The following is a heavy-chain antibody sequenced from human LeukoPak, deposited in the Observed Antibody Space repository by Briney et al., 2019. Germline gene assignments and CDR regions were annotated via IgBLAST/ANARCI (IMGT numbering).Heavy chain of an antibody. V-gene: IGHV3-23*01. J-gene: IGHJ5*02. CDR3: AKERGDWNFDWFDP. Sequence: GGSLRLSCAASGFTFSTYAMSWVRQAPEKGPEWGSAISGGGGSTYYADSVNGRFTISRDNSKNTLYLQMDSLRGEDTAVYYCAKERGDWNFDWFDPWGEGTLVTVSS. CDR2: ISGGGGST. D-gene: IGHD1-7*01. CDR1: GFTFSTYA.